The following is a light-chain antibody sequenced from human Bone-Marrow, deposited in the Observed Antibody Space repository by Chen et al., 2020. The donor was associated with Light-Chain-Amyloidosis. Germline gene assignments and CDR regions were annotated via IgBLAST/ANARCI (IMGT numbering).Light chain of an antibody. V-gene: IGLV3-25*03. CDR2: RDT. CDR1: DFPTKY. Sequence: SYELTQPPSVSVSPGQTARITCSGDDFPTKYAYWYQQKPGQAPVQVIKRDTEKPSGIAERFSDARSGTTATLTISGVQAEDEADYHCQSADSSGTYEVIFGGGTKLTVL. CDR3: QSADSSGTYEVI. J-gene: IGLJ2*01.